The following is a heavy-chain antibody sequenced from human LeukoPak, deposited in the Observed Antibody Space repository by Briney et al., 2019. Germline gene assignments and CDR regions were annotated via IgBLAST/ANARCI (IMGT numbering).Heavy chain of an antibody. J-gene: IGHJ4*02. CDR1: GFTFSSYG. CDR3: AKGGDGSYYSRADC. V-gene: IGHV3-30*18. CDR2: ISYDGSNK. D-gene: IGHD2-15*01. Sequence: PGRSLRLSCAASGFTFSSYGMHWVRQAPGKGLEWVAVISYDGSNKYYADSVKGRFTISRDNSKNTLYLQMNSLRAEDTAVYYCAKGGDGSYYSRADCWGQGTLVTVSS.